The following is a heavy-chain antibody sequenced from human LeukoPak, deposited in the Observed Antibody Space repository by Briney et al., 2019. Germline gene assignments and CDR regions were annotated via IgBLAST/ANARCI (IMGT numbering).Heavy chain of an antibody. J-gene: IGHJ6*02. V-gene: IGHV3-53*01. CDR3: ARGPMAAVVARTDYYYGMDV. Sequence: GGSLRLSCAASGFTVSSNYMSWVRQAPGKGLEWVSVIYSGGSTYYADSVKGRFTISRDNSKNTLYLQMNSLRAEDTAVYYCARGPMAAVVARTDYYYGMDVWGQGTTVTVSS. CDR1: GFTVSSNY. CDR2: IYSGGST. D-gene: IGHD6-19*01.